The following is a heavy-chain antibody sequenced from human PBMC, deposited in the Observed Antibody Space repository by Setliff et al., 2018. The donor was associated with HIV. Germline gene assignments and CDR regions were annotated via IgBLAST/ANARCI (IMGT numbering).Heavy chain of an antibody. CDR1: GYRFSNHF. CDR2: IDPTDGST. CDR3: ARGKQMSRRSDAFDI. V-gene: IGHV1-46*01. Sequence: ASVKVSCKSSGYRFSNHFIHWVRQAPGQGLEWMEVIDPTDGSTSFTQKFQGRVTVTRDTSTSTVYMELSGLKSEDTAVYYCARGKQMSRRSDAFDIWGQGTKVTVS. J-gene: IGHJ3*02. D-gene: IGHD6-6*01.